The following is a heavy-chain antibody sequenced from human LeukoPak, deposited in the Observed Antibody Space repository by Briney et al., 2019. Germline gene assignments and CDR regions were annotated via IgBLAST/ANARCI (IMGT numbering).Heavy chain of an antibody. CDR1: GYTFTSYG. J-gene: IGHJ5*02. V-gene: IGHV1-18*01. CDR3: ARAGLGYCSSTSCPGGWFDP. CDR2: ISAYNGNT. Sequence: ASVKVSCKASGYTFTSYGISWVRQAPGQGLEWMGWISAYNGNTNYAQKPQGRVTMTTDTSTSTAYMELRSLRSDDTAVYYCARAGLGYCSSTSCPGGWFDPWGQGTLVTVSS. D-gene: IGHD2-2*01.